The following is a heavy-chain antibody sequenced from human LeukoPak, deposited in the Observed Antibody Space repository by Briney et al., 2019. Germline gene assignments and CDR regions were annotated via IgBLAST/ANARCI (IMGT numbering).Heavy chain of an antibody. V-gene: IGHV5-51*01. Sequence: GESLKISCKGSGYNFMNYWIGWVRQMPGKGLEWMGIIYPGDSDTRYSPSFRGQVTISADKSIRNAYLQWRSLKASDTAMYYCARGISGYSYGFDNWGQGTLVTVSS. CDR3: ARGISGYSYGFDN. CDR2: IYPGDSDT. J-gene: IGHJ4*02. CDR1: GYNFMNYW. D-gene: IGHD5-18*01.